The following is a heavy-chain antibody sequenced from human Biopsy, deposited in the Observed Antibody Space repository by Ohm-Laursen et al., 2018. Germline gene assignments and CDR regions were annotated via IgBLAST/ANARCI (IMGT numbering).Heavy chain of an antibody. CDR1: GGTSSNFA. J-gene: IGHJ3*01. V-gene: IGHV1-69*04. Sequence: ASVKVSCKASGGTSSNFAINWVRQAPGQGLECMGRIIPLIGLTNYAQKFQGRVTITADKFTNTVYMELSSLRSDDTAVYFCATDMGGREIPNYYAFDLWGQGTKVTVSS. D-gene: IGHD3-22*01. CDR3: ATDMGGREIPNYYAFDL. CDR2: IIPLIGLT.